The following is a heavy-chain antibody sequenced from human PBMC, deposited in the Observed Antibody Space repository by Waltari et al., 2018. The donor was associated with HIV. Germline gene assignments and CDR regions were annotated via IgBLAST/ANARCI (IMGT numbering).Heavy chain of an antibody. D-gene: IGHD3-10*01. Sequence: EVQLVESGGDLLQPGGCLRLSCAASGFTLNSVWMSWVRQAPGKGLEWVGRIKTKGDGGATDYAAAVKGRFTIARDDSKNTVYLQMNSLKIEDTAVYYCTSEEDYGSGSHFDYWGQGTLVTVSS. CDR2: IKTKGDGGAT. V-gene: IGHV3-15*01. J-gene: IGHJ4*02. CDR1: GFTLNSVW. CDR3: TSEEDYGSGSHFDY.